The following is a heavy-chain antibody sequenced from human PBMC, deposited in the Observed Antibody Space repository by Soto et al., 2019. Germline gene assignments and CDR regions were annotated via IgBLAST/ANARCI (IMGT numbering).Heavy chain of an antibody. CDR3: AGRSTIGNWFDP. Sequence: SETLSLTCAVYGGSFSGYYWSWIRQPPGKGLEWIGEINHSGSTNYNPSLKSRVTISVDTSKNQFSLELSSVTAADTAVYYCAGRSTIGNWFDPWGQGTLVTVSS. CDR2: INHSGST. V-gene: IGHV4-34*01. D-gene: IGHD5-12*01. J-gene: IGHJ5*02. CDR1: GGSFSGYY.